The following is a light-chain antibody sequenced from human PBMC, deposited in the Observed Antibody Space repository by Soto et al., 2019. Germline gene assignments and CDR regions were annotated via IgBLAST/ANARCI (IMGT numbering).Light chain of an antibody. Sequence: IVLTQSPGTLSLSPGERATLSCRSSQSLSISYVAWYQQRPGQAPSLLXYDASNRATGIPARFSGSGSGTDFTLTISSLEPEDFAVYYCQQRSNWPPITFGQGTKVDIK. J-gene: IGKJ1*01. V-gene: IGKV3-11*01. CDR2: DAS. CDR3: QQRSNWPPIT. CDR1: QSLSISY.